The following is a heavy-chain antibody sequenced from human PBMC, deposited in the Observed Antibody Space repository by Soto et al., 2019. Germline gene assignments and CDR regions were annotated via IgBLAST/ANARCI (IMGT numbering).Heavy chain of an antibody. CDR2: FDPEDGET. D-gene: IGHD4-17*01. J-gene: IGHJ4*02. CDR3: ATHYGDYAGGYYFDY. V-gene: IGHV1-24*01. Sequence: GASVKVSCKVSGYTLTELSMHWLRQAPGKGLEWMGGFDPEDGETIYAQKFQGRVTMTEDTSTDTAYMELSSLRSEDTAVYYCATHYGDYAGGYYFDYWGQGTLVTVSS. CDR1: GYTLTELS.